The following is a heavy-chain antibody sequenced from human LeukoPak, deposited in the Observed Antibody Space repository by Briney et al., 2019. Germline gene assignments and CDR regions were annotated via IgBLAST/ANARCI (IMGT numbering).Heavy chain of an antibody. CDR3: ARDSYYDSSGYYYERAGYSNWFDP. CDR1: GGSISSSSYY. CDR2: IYYSGST. D-gene: IGHD3-22*01. J-gene: IGHJ5*02. Sequence: PSETLSLTCTVSGGSISSSSYYWGWIRQPPGKGLEWIGSIYYSGSTYYNPSLKSRVTISVDTSKNQFSLKLSSVTAADTAVYYCARDSYYDSSGYYYERAGYSNWFDPWGQGTLVTVSS. V-gene: IGHV4-39*07.